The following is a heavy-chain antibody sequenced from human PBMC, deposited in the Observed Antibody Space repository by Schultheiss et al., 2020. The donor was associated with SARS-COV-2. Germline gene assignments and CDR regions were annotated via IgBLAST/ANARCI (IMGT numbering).Heavy chain of an antibody. CDR1: GYTFTSYY. Sequence: ASVKVSCKASGYTFTSYYMHWVRQAPGQGLEWMGWISAYNGNTNYAQKLQGRVTMTTDTSTSTAYMELRSLRSDDTAVYYCASSFRPYQLLFNYGMDVWGQGTTVTVSS. CDR3: ASSFRPYQLLFNYGMDV. V-gene: IGHV1-18*04. D-gene: IGHD2-2*01. CDR2: ISAYNGNT. J-gene: IGHJ6*02.